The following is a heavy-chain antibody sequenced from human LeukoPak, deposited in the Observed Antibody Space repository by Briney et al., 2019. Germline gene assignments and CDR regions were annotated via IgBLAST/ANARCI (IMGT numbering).Heavy chain of an antibody. CDR3: ARLPLGYCSGGSCPSDY. D-gene: IGHD2-15*01. V-gene: IGHV4-59*08. J-gene: IGHJ4*02. CDR1: GGSISSYY. Sequence: PSGTLSLTCTVSGGSISSYYWSWIRQPPGKGLEWIGYIYYSGSTNYNPSLKSRVTISVDTSKNQFSLKLSSVTAADTVVYYCARLPLGYCSGGSCPSDYWGQGTLVTVSS. CDR2: IYYSGST.